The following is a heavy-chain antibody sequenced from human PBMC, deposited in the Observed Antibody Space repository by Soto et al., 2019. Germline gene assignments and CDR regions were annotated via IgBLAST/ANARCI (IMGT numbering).Heavy chain of an antibody. CDR3: ARGFGRFNY. V-gene: IGHV3-48*03. D-gene: IGHD3-10*01. Sequence: PGGSLRLSCGVSGFTFNDFEMNWVRQAPGKGLEWLAYIDGSGTTKKYADSVRGRFTISRDNPNNSLFLQMSSLSAADTAISYCARGFGRFNYWGQGNLVSVSS. J-gene: IGHJ4*02. CDR1: GFTFNDFE. CDR2: IDGSGTTK.